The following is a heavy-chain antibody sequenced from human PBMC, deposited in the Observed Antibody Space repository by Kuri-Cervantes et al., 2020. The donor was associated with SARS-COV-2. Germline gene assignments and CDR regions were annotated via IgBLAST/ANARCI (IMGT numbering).Heavy chain of an antibody. D-gene: IGHD2-2*01. Sequence: ASVKVSCKASGYTFTSYGISWVRQAPGQGLEWMGWISAYNGNTNYAQKLQGRVTMTTDTSTSTAYTELRSLRSDDTAVYYCARASGGLYCSSTSCGEGSWFDPWGQGTLVTVSS. V-gene: IGHV1-18*01. CDR2: ISAYNGNT. CDR3: ARASGGLYCSSTSCGEGSWFDP. CDR1: GYTFTSYG. J-gene: IGHJ5*02.